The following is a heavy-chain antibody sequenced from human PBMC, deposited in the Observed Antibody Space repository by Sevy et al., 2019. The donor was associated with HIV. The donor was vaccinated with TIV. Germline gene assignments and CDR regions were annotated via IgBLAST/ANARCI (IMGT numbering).Heavy chain of an antibody. CDR1: GFNFSPYA. CDR2: VSSDGTTR. J-gene: IGHJ5*02. D-gene: IGHD3-22*01. Sequence: GGSLRLSCAASGFNFSPYAMHWVRQGPGKGLEWVATVSSDGTTRSYVDSIKGRFSLSRDNSKNTLYLKMNNLTPEDTAVYYWAKEGYYYDSRSSDWFDPWGPGALVTVSS. V-gene: IGHV3-30*18. CDR3: AKEGYYYDSRSSDWFDP.